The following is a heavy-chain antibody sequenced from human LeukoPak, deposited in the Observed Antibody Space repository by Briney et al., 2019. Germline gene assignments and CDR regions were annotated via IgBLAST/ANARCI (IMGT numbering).Heavy chain of an antibody. CDR3: AREGIRAFDI. CDR2: INHSGST. CDR1: GGSFSGYY. J-gene: IGHJ3*02. V-gene: IGHV4-34*01. D-gene: IGHD6-13*01. Sequence: SETLSLTCAVYGGSFSGYYWSWIRQPPGKGLEWIGEINHSGSTNYNPSLKSRVTISVDTSKNQFSLKLSSVTAADTAVYYCAREGIRAFDIWGQGTMVTVSS.